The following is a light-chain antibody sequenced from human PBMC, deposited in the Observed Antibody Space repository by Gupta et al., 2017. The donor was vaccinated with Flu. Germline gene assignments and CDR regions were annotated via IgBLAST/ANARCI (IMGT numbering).Light chain of an antibody. CDR1: QNGGRG. Sequence: DIHMTQSPSIVSASVGDSVTITCRASQNGGRGLNWLQQKVGKAPKLLIYVKDHLDNDVPSRCSGSGSGTEFTLTIRGLQPDDVAVYFCQQGHRLPLTFGPGTKVDVK. CDR2: VKD. J-gene: IGKJ3*01. V-gene: IGKV1-12*01. CDR3: QQGHRLPLT.